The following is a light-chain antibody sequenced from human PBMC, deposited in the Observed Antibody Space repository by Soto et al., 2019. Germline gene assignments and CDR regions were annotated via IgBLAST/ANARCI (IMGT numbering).Light chain of an antibody. V-gene: IGKV3-20*01. CDR2: GAS. J-gene: IGKJ5*01. CDR3: QQYGSSLIT. Sequence: EIVLTQSRGTLSLSPGERATLACRSSERLSSVYLAWYQQRPGQSPRLLIYGASRRATGIPDRFSGSGSGTDFTLTISRLEPEDFAVYYCQQYGSSLITFGQGTRLEIK. CDR1: ERLSSVY.